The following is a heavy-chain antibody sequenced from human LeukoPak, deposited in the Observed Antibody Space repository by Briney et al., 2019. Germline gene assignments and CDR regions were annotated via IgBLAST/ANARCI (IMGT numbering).Heavy chain of an antibody. CDR1: GFTFSSYG. V-gene: IGHV3-30*02. Sequence: PGGSLRLSCAASGFTFSSYGMHWVRQAPGKGLEWVAFIRYDGSNKYYADSVKGRFTISRDNSKNTLYLQMNSLRAEDTAVYYCAKDARDRLRFLEWSSFGYWGQGTLVTVSS. CDR2: IRYDGSNK. D-gene: IGHD3-3*01. J-gene: IGHJ4*02. CDR3: AKDARDRLRFLEWSSFGY.